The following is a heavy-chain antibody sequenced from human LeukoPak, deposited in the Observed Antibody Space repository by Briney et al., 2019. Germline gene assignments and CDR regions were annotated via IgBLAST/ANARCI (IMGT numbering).Heavy chain of an antibody. CDR2: VNHSGST. J-gene: IGHJ4*02. CDR1: GGSFSGYY. Sequence: PSETLSLTCAVYGGSFSGYYWSWIRQPPGKGLEWIGEVNHSGSTNYSPSLKSRVTISVDTSKNQFSLKLSSATAADTAMYYCARQTAIEAAGTGYYFDSWGQGTLVTVSS. V-gene: IGHV4-34*01. CDR3: ARQTAIEAAGTGYYFDS. D-gene: IGHD6-13*01.